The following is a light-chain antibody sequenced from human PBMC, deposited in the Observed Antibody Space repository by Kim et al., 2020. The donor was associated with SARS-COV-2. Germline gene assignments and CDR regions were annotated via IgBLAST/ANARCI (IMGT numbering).Light chain of an antibody. V-gene: IGKV1-27*01. J-gene: IGKJ4*01. CDR3: QKYHTAPLT. CDR2: ATS. CDR1: QGISND. Sequence: ASMGDRVTITCRASQGISNDLAWYQQKPGRVPKLLIYATSTLHSGVPSRFSGSGSGTDFTLTISSLQPEDVATYYCQKYHTAPLTFGGGTKVDIK.